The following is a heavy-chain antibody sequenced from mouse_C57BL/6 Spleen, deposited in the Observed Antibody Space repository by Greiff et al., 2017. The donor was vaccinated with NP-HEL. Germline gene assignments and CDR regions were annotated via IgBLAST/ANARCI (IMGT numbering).Heavy chain of an antibody. J-gene: IGHJ3*01. D-gene: IGHD2-4*01. CDR2: IDPSNSET. Sequence: VQLQQSGAELVRPGSSVKLSCKASGYTFTSYWMHWVKQRPIQGLEWIGNIDPSNSETHYNQKFKDKATLTVDKSSSTAYMQLSSLTSEDSAVYYCASRNYDYDGFAYWGQGTLATVSA. CDR3: ASRNYDYDGFAY. V-gene: IGHV1-52*01. CDR1: GYTFTSYW.